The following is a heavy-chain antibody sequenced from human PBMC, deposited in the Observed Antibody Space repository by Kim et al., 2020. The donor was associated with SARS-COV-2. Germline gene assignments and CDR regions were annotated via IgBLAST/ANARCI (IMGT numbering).Heavy chain of an antibody. CDR2: ISWNSGGI. Sequence: GGSLRLSCADSGFTFDDYAMHWVRQAPGKGLEWVSGISWNSGGIGYAESVKGRFTISRDNAKNSLYLQMNSLRAGDTALYYCAKDLGYSYGYGMDVWGQGTTVTVSS. CDR3: AKDLGYSYGYGMDV. J-gene: IGHJ6*02. CDR1: GFTFDDYA. V-gene: IGHV3-9*01. D-gene: IGHD5-18*01.